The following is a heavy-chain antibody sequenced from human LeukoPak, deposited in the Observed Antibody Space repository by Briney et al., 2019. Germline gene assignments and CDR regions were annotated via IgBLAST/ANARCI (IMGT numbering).Heavy chain of an antibody. D-gene: IGHD1-26*01. Sequence: SVKVSCKASGGTFSSYAISWVRQAPGQGLEWMGRIIPILGIANYAQKFQGRVTITADRSTSTAYMELSSLRSEDTAVYYCARDSVGATHQVAYFDYWGQGTLVTVSS. CDR3: ARDSVGATHQVAYFDY. J-gene: IGHJ4*02. CDR1: GGTFSSYA. V-gene: IGHV1-69*04. CDR2: IIPILGIA.